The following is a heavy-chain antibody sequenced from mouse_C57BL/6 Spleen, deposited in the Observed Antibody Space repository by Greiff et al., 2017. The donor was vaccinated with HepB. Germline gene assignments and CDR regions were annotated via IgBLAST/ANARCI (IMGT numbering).Heavy chain of an antibody. J-gene: IGHJ2*01. V-gene: IGHV3-6*01. CDR2: ISYDGSN. CDR3: AREGHNPYYFDY. CDR1: GYSITSGYY. Sequence: EVQLVESGPGLVKPSQSLSLTCSVTGYSITSGYYWNWIRQFPGNKLEWMGYISYDGSNNYNPSLKNRISITRDTSKNQFFLKLNSVTTEDTATYYCAREGHNPYYFDYWGQGTTLTVSS. D-gene: IGHD3-3*01.